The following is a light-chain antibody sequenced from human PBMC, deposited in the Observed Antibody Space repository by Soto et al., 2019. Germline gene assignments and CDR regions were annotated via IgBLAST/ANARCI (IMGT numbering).Light chain of an antibody. CDR1: QSVFYSSNNKNF. V-gene: IGKV4-1*01. Sequence: DIVLTQFPDSLAVSLVERATINCKSSQSVFYSSNNKNFLAWYQLKPGQPPKLLIYCASTRESGCPDRFSGSGSETDFTSTSSSLQSEDVAVYYCQPYYYARTFGQWTKVEIK. J-gene: IGKJ1*01. CDR2: CAS. CDR3: QPYYYART.